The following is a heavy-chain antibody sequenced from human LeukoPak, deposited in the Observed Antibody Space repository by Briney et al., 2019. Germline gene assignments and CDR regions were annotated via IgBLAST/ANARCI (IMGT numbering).Heavy chain of an antibody. CDR3: ARDRADSSGFDAFDI. Sequence: PGGSLRLSCAASGFTFSDYYMSWIRQAPGKGLEWVSYISSSGSTIYYADSVKGRFTISRGNAKNSLYLQMNSLRAEDTAVYYCARDRADSSGFDAFDIWGQGTMVTVSS. CDR2: ISSSGSTI. CDR1: GFTFSDYY. J-gene: IGHJ3*02. D-gene: IGHD3-22*01. V-gene: IGHV3-11*01.